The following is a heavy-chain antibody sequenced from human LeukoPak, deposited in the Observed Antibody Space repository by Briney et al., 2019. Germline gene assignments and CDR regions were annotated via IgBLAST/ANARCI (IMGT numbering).Heavy chain of an antibody. Sequence: PGGSVRFSCTASGFTFSNYEMHWVRQAPRKGQEGISYISSSDNTMYYADSVKGRFTISRDNAKNSLYLQMNSLRAEDTAIYYCARLLYYDSNGYSYWGQGTLVTVSS. V-gene: IGHV3-48*03. CDR1: GFTFSNYE. CDR2: ISSSDNTM. D-gene: IGHD3-22*01. J-gene: IGHJ4*02. CDR3: ARLLYYDSNGYSY.